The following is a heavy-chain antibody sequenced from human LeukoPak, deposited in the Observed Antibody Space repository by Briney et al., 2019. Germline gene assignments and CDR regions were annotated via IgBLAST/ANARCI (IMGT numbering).Heavy chain of an antibody. CDR1: GFTVSFNY. CDR2: IYSGGST. D-gene: IGHD1-1*01. V-gene: IGHV3-53*01. Sequence: GGSLRLSCAASGFTVSFNYMSWVRQAPGKGLEWISVIYSGGSTYYADSVKGRFTISRDDSKNTLYLQMNSLRAEDTAVYYCAKDAIGQYRTYYFDHWGQGTLVPVSS. CDR3: AKDAIGQYRTYYFDH. J-gene: IGHJ4*02.